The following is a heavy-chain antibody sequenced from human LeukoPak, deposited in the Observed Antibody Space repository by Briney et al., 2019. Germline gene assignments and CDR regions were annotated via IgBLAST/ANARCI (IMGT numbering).Heavy chain of an antibody. CDR2: IYYSGST. D-gene: IGHD3-22*01. CDR3: ARGPHHHDSSGYSPYYYYYMDV. CDR1: SVSISSHY. V-gene: IGHV4-59*11. Sequence: SQTLSLTCTVSSVSISSHYWSWIRQPPGKGLEWIGYIYYSGSTDYNPSLKSRVTISVDTSKNQFSLKLSSVTAADTAVYYCARGPHHHDSSGYSPYYYYYMDVWGKGTTVTVSS. J-gene: IGHJ6*03.